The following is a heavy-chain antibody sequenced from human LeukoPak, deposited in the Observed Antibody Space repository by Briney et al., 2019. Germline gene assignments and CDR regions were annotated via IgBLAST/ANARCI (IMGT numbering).Heavy chain of an antibody. V-gene: IGHV4-39*01. CDR3: AKQSGDQSSAWYFDA. CDR2: IHYSGKV. D-gene: IGHD6-19*01. CDR1: GGSLRSSGHW. Sequence: SETLSLTCTVSGGSLRSSGHWWVWIRQPPGKGLEWIGSIHYSGKVYYNPSLKSRVTTSVDTSTDQFSLRLSSATAADTAIYYCAKQSGDQSSAWYFDAWGQGTLVTVSS. J-gene: IGHJ4*02.